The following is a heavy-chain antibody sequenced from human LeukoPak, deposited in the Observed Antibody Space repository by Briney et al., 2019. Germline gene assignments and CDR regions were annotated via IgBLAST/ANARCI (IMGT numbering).Heavy chain of an antibody. J-gene: IGHJ2*01. V-gene: IGHV4-59*01. CDR1: GGSISSYY. CDR3: ARDRRPVYYYGSGSRYWYFDL. Sequence: SETLSLTCTVSGGSISSYYWSWIRQPPGKGLEWIGYIYYSGSTNYNPSLKSRVTISVDTSKNQFSLKLSSVTAADTAVYYCARDRRPVYYYGSGSRYWYFDLWGRGTLVTVSS. CDR2: IYYSGST. D-gene: IGHD3-10*01.